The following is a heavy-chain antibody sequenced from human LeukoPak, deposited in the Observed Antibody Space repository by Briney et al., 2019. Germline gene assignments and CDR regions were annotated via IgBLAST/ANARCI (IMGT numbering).Heavy chain of an antibody. CDR2: ICTAGDT. CDR3: ARSLRYYYDSSGYYYYFDY. D-gene: IGHD3-22*01. CDR1: GFTFSSYD. Sequence: GGSLRLSCAASGFTFSSYDMHWVRQAPGKGLEWVSAICTAGDTYYPGSVKGRFTISRENAKNSLYLQMNSLRAGDTAVYYCARSLRYYYDSSGYYYYFDYWGQGTLVTVSS. J-gene: IGHJ4*02. V-gene: IGHV3-13*01.